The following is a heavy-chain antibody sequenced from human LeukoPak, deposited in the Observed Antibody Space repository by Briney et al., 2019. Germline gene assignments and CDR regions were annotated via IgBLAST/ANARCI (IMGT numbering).Heavy chain of an antibody. CDR3: AREGVRTSLDY. J-gene: IGHJ4*02. Sequence: GASVKVSCKASGYIFTRYSMHWVRQAPGQGLEWMGIINPGGGSINYAQKFQGRVTVTRDTSIITAYMELSRLTSDDTAVYYCAREGVRTSLDYWGQGTLVTVSS. V-gene: IGHV1-46*01. CDR1: GYIFTRYS. D-gene: IGHD3-10*01. CDR2: INPGGGSI.